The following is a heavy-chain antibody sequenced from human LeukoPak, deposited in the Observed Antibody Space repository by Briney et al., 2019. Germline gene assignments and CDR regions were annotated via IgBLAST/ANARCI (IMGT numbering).Heavy chain of an antibody. CDR3: ARANPNWNPPAY. CDR1: GVSMTSYY. CDR2: VYHSGST. D-gene: IGHD1-1*01. Sequence: PSETLSLTCTVSGVSMTSYYWSWIRQPPGKGLEWIGYVYHSGSTSYNPSLKSRVSISEDTSKNQFSLTVSSVTAADTAVYYCARANPNWNPPAYWGQGTLVTVS. V-gene: IGHV4-59*08. J-gene: IGHJ4*02.